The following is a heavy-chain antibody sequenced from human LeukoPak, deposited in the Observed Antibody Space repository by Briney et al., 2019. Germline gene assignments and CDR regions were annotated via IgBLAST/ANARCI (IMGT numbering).Heavy chain of an antibody. CDR1: GGSVSGYY. Sequence: SETLSLTCAVSGGSVSGYYWSWNRLSPGKGLEWIGYIYYNGTIIYSPSLESRVTLSVDTSKNQISLNLRSVTAADTVVYYCARSDYYDSSGYYYGYWGQGTLVTVSS. CDR2: IYYNGTI. V-gene: IGHV4-59*08. D-gene: IGHD3-22*01. CDR3: ARSDYYDSSGYYYGY. J-gene: IGHJ4*02.